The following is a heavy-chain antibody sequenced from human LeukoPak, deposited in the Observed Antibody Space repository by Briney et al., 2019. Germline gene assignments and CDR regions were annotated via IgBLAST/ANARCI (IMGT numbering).Heavy chain of an antibody. Sequence: GESLRLSCAASGFTFSSYSMSWVRQAPGKGLAWVSGISGSGGSTDYADSVKGRFTISRDDSKNTLYLQMNSLRVEDTAVYYCAKDPGYQVVYCFDYWGQGTLVTVSS. CDR3: AKDPGYQVVYCFDY. J-gene: IGHJ4*02. CDR1: GFTFSSYS. D-gene: IGHD2-2*01. V-gene: IGHV3-23*01. CDR2: ISGSGGST.